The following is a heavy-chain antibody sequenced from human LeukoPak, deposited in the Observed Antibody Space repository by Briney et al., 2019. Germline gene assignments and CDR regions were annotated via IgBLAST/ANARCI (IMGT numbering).Heavy chain of an antibody. CDR2: ISSSSSTI. D-gene: IGHD2-15*01. V-gene: IGHV3-48*01. CDR1: GFTFSSYS. CDR3: AKGYCSGGSCWDYFDY. J-gene: IGHJ4*02. Sequence: PGGSLRLSCAASGFTFSSYSMNWVRQAPGKGLEWVSYISSSSSTIYYADSVKGRFTISRDNSKNTLYLQVNSLRAEDTAVYYCAKGYCSGGSCWDYFDYWGQGTLVTVSS.